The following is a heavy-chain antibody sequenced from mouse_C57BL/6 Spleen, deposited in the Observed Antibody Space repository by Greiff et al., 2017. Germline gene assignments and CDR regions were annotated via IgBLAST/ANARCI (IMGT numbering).Heavy chain of an antibody. CDR2: FYPGSGSI. J-gene: IGHJ4*01. D-gene: IGHD2-5*01. V-gene: IGHV1-62-2*01. Sequence: VMLVESGAELVKPGASVKLSCKASGYTFTEYTIHWVKQRSGQGLEWIGWFYPGSGSIKYNEKFKDKATLTADKSSSTVYMELSRLTSEDSAVYFCARHEEGAYDSNYGAMDYWGQGASVTVSS. CDR1: GYTFTEYT. CDR3: ARHEEGAYDSNYGAMDY.